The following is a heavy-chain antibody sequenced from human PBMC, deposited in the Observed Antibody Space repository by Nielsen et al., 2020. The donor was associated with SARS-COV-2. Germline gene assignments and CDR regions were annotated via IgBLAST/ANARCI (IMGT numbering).Heavy chain of an antibody. Sequence: GESLKISCAASGFTFSTYGMSWVRQAPGKGLEWVSLINGNGAPTYYADSVKGRFTISRDNSKNSLFLQLNNLRAEDTAVYYCVKWVQLDLGYYYHGMDVWGQGTTVTVSS. D-gene: IGHD6-6*01. V-gene: IGHV3-23*01. CDR2: INGNGAPT. CDR3: VKWVQLDLGYYYHGMDV. J-gene: IGHJ6*02. CDR1: GFTFSTYG.